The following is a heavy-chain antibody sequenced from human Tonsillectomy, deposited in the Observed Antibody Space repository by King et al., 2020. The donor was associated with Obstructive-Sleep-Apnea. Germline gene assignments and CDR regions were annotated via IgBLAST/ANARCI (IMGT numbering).Heavy chain of an antibody. CDR1: GYTFSNYY. J-gene: IGHJ4*02. Sequence: VKLVESGAEVKKPGASVKVSCKASGYTFSNYYIHWVRQAPGQGLEWMGRINPSGGSTNYAQKLQGRVTLTRDTSTSTVYMELTSLKSEDTAVYYCARGTGYSYGDWGQGTLVTVSS. CDR2: INPSGGST. CDR3: ARGTGYSYGD. D-gene: IGHD5-18*01. V-gene: IGHV1-46*01.